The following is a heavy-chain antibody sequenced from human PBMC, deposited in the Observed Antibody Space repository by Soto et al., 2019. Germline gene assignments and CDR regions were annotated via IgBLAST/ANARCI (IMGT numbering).Heavy chain of an antibody. CDR2: ISGSGGTT. Sequence: EVQLLESGGGLVQPGGSLRLSCAASGFTFSSYAMTWVRQAPGKGLEWVSVISGSGGTTHYADSVKGRFTISRDNFKNMLYLHMNSLGAEDTAVFYCARYCTSSSCNPAPYSMDVWGQGTTVTVSS. CDR1: GFTFSSYA. D-gene: IGHD2-2*01. V-gene: IGHV3-23*01. J-gene: IGHJ6*02. CDR3: ARYCTSSSCNPAPYSMDV.